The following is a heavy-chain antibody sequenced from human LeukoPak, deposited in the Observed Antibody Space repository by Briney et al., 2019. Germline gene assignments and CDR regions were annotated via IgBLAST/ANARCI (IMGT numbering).Heavy chain of an antibody. J-gene: IGHJ4*02. D-gene: IGHD5/OR15-5a*01. Sequence: GGSLRLSCAASGFSFSSYWMHWVRQAPGKGLVWVARISPDGSSALSADSVRGRFTISRDNADNTLYLQLNSLRAEDTAVYYCARVSFCPRCHFDYWGQGTLVTLS. V-gene: IGHV3-74*03. CDR3: ARVSFCPRCHFDY. CDR2: ISPDGSSA. CDR1: GFSFSSYW.